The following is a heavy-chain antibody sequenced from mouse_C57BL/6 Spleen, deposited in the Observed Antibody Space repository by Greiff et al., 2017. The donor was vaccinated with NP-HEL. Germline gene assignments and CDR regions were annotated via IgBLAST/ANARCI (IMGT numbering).Heavy chain of an antibody. CDR2: ISSGGDYI. CDR1: GFTFSSYA. V-gene: IGHV5-9-1*02. D-gene: IGHD2-4*01. CDR3: TRDSAYDYDDWFAY. J-gene: IGHJ3*01. Sequence: EVQVVESGEGLVKPGGSLKLSCAASGFTFSSYAMSWVRQTPEKRLEWVAYISSGGDYIYYADTVKGRFTISRDNARNTLYLQMSSLKSEDTAMYYCTRDSAYDYDDWFAYWGQGTLVTVSA.